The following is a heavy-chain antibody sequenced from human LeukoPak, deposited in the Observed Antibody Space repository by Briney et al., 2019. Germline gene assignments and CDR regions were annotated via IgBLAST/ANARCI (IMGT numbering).Heavy chain of an antibody. CDR2: INWNGGST. J-gene: IGHJ4*02. D-gene: IGHD1-7*01. Sequence: GGSLRLSCAASGFTFDDYGMSWVRQAPGKGLEWVSGINWNGGSTGYADSVKGRFTISRDNAKNSLYLQMNSLRAEDTAVYYCARDLPYNWNYYYFDYWGQGTLVTVSS. V-gene: IGHV3-20*04. CDR1: GFTFDDYG. CDR3: ARDLPYNWNYYYFDY.